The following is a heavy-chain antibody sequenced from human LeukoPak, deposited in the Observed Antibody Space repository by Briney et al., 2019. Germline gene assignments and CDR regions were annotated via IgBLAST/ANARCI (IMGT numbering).Heavy chain of an antibody. D-gene: IGHD1-20*01. V-gene: IGHV4-59*08. Sequence: SETLSLTCTVSGGSNYWSCIRQPPGTRVEWIAYIHYRGSSHYNPSLRSRVSISIHTPKNQLSLKLNSVSAADTAVYYCARHSNWNGGVDWFDPWGQGTQVTVSS. CDR1: GGSNY. J-gene: IGHJ5*02. CDR2: IHYRGSS. CDR3: ARHSNWNGGVDWFDP.